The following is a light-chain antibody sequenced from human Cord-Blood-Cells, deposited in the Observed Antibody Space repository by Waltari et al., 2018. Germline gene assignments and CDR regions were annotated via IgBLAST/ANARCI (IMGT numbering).Light chain of an antibody. J-gene: IGKJ1*01. V-gene: IGKV1-39*01. CDR2: AAS. CDR3: QQSYSTPPT. Sequence: DIQMTQSPSSLSASVGDRVTITCRASQSISSYLNWYQQKPGKAPKLLIYAASSLQSGVPSRFSCSGSGTEFTLTISSPQPEDFATYYCQQSYSTPPTFGQGTKVEIK. CDR1: QSISSY.